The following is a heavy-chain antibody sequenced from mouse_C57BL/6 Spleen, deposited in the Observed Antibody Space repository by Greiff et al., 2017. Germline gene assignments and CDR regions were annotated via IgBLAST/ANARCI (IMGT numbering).Heavy chain of an antibody. CDR1: GYTFTEYT. CDR3: ARHEEGDGDGWYFDV. Sequence: QVQLQQSGAELVKPGASVKLSCKASGYTFTEYTIHWVKQRSGRGLEWIGWFYPGSGSIKYNEKFKDKATLTVDKSSSTVYMELSRLTSENSAVYVCARHEEGDGDGWYFDVWGTGTTVTVSS. D-gene: IGHD2-3*01. J-gene: IGHJ1*03. V-gene: IGHV1-62-2*01. CDR2: FYPGSGSI.